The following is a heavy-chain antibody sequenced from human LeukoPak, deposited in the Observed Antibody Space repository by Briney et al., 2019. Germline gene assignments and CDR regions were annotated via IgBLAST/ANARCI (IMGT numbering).Heavy chain of an antibody. J-gene: IGHJ4*02. Sequence: GGSLRLSCTASTFTFSTYAMSWVRQAPGKGLEWVANIKQDGSDKKYVDSVKGRFTISRDNAKNSLYLQMNSLRADDTAVYYCSRGPLPVTYSYDYWGQGTLVTVSS. CDR2: IKQDGSDK. V-gene: IGHV3-7*04. CDR1: TFTFSTYA. D-gene: IGHD5-18*01. CDR3: SRGPLPVTYSYDY.